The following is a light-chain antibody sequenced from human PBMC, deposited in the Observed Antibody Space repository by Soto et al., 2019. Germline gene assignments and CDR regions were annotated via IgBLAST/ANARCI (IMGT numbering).Light chain of an antibody. V-gene: IGKV3-11*01. CDR2: DAY. J-gene: IGKJ5*01. CDR3: QLRSDWPIT. CDR1: QNIRTY. Sequence: EIVLTQSPATLSLSPGESATLSCRASQNIRTYLAWYQQKPGQAPRLLIYDAYNMATGVTARFSGSGSGTDFTLTIGNLEPEDFAVYYCQLRSDWPITFGPGTRLEIK.